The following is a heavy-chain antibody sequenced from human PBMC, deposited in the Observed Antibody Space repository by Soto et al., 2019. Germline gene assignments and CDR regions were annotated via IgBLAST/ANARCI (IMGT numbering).Heavy chain of an antibody. Sequence: PGGSLRLSCAASGFPFSNIWMSWVRRSPEKGPEWVASISPDGGEIYYVDSVKGRFTISRDNTRNSLYLQINSLRAEDTAVYYCAKGPRWGQGTLVTVSS. J-gene: IGHJ4*02. CDR1: GFPFSNIW. V-gene: IGHV3-7*01. CDR3: AKGPR. CDR2: ISPDGGEI.